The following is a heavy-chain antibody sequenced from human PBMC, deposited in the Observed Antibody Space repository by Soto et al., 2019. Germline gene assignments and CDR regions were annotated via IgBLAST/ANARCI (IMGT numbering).Heavy chain of an antibody. Sequence: ASVKVSCKASGYTFTSYAMHWVRQAPGQRLEWMGWISAGNGNTKYAQKFQGRVTMTTDTSTSTAYMELRSLRSDDTAVYYCARDPLGITFGGVTDYWGQGTLVTVSS. CDR3: ARDPLGITFGGVTDY. V-gene: IGHV1-3*01. CDR2: ISAGNGNT. CDR1: GYTFTSYA. D-gene: IGHD3-16*01. J-gene: IGHJ4*02.